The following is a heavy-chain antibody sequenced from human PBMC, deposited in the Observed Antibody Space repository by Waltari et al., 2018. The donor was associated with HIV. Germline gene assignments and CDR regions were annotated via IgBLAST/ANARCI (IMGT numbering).Heavy chain of an antibody. Sequence: WIRQPPGKGLEWIGSIYDSGSTYYNPTLKSRVTISVDTSKNQFALKLTSVTAADTSIYYCARHPIYYYDTSGYYDYWGQGTLVTVSS. CDR2: IYDSGST. D-gene: IGHD3-22*01. CDR3: ARHPIYYYDTSGYYDY. J-gene: IGHJ4*02. V-gene: IGHV4-39*01.